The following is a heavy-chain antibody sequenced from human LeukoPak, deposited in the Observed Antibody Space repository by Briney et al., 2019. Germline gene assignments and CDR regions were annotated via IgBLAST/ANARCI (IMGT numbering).Heavy chain of an antibody. CDR3: ARGHFDSRGYFGGMDV. D-gene: IGHD3-22*01. Sequence: SQTLSLTCAISGDSVSSNSATWHWIRQSPSRGLEWLGRTYYRSKWYNDYATSVKSRLTINPETSKNQFSLQLNSVTPEDTAVYYCARGHFDSRGYFGGMDVWGQGTTVTVSS. V-gene: IGHV6-1*01. CDR1: GDSVSSNSAT. CDR2: TYYRSKWYN. J-gene: IGHJ6*02.